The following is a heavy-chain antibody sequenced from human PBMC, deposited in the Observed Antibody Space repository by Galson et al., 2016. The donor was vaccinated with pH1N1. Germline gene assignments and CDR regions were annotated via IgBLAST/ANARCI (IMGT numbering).Heavy chain of an antibody. CDR1: GFSFSTHG. Sequence: SLRLSCAASGFSFSTHGMSWVRQAPGQGLDWVSGISGSGDDTFYAHSVRGRFTISRDNSKNTLYLEMNSLTAVDTAIYYCATGGAIGPYYTDGAVSSWGQGALVTVSS. J-gene: IGHJ5*02. CDR2: ISGSGDDT. V-gene: IGHV3-23*01. CDR3: ATGGAIGPYYTDGAVSS. D-gene: IGHD3-3*01.